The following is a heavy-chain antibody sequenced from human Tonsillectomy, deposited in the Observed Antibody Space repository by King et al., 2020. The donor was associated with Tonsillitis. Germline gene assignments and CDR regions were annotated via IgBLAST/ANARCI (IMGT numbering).Heavy chain of an antibody. V-gene: IGHV3-53*04. CDR2: IYNGGST. Sequence: DVQLVESGGGLVQPGGSLRLSCAASGFTVSNNYMSWVRQAPGKGLEWVSVIYNGGSTYYADSVKGRFTISRHNSKHTLYLQMNSLRAEDTAVYYCASGAAYYYYGMDVWGQGTTVTVSS. J-gene: IGHJ6*02. CDR3: ASGAAYYYYGMDV. D-gene: IGHD1-26*01. CDR1: GFTVSNNY.